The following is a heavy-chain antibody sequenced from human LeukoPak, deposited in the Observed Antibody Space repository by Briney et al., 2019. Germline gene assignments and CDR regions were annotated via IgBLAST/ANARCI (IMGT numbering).Heavy chain of an antibody. D-gene: IGHD3-10*01. CDR1: GYTFTSYG. V-gene: IGHV1-2*02. J-gene: IGHJ3*02. Sequence: ASVRVSCKASGYTFTSYGISWVRQAPGQGLEWMGWINPNSGGTNYAQKFQGRVTMTRDTSISTAYMELSRLRSDDTAVYYCARGVISYSFDIWGQGTVVTVSS. CDR2: INPNSGGT. CDR3: ARGVISYSFDI.